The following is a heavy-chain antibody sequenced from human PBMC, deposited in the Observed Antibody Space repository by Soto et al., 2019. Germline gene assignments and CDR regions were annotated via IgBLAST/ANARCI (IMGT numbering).Heavy chain of an antibody. Sequence: GGSLRLSCAASGFTFSSYWMSWVRQAPGKGPEWVANIKQDGSEKYYVDSVKGRFTISRDNAKNSLYLQMNSLRAEDTAVYYCARVMTTVTTYWFDPWGQGTLVTVSS. CDR1: GFTFSSYW. CDR2: IKQDGSEK. V-gene: IGHV3-7*03. CDR3: ARVMTTVTTYWFDP. D-gene: IGHD4-4*01. J-gene: IGHJ5*02.